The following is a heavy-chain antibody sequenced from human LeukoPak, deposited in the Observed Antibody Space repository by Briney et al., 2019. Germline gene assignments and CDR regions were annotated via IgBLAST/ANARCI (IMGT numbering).Heavy chain of an antibody. J-gene: IGHJ5*02. CDR1: GYTFTSYG. Sequence: ASVTVSCKASGYTFTSYGISWVRQAPGQGLEWMGWISAYNGNTNYAQKLQGRVTITTDTSTSTAYMELRSLRSDDTAVYYCARDRTRDQLLRSVDWFDPWGQGTLVTVSS. CDR3: ARDRTRDQLLRSVDWFDP. CDR2: ISAYNGNT. D-gene: IGHD2-2*01. V-gene: IGHV1-18*01.